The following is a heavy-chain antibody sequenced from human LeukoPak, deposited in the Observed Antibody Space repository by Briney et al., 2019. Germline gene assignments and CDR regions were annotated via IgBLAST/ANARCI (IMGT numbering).Heavy chain of an antibody. CDR1: GFTFSSYW. CDR2: ISNDGRST. D-gene: IGHD3-16*01. V-gene: IGHV3-74*01. CDR3: VRGGSDYEYSGAS. J-gene: IGHJ5*02. Sequence: GGSLRLSCAASGFTFSSYWMHWIRQAPGKGLVCVSRISNDGRSTIYTDSVKGRFTASRDNGKNTVFLQMNSLRVEDTDVYYCVRGGSDYEYSGASWGQGTLVTVSS.